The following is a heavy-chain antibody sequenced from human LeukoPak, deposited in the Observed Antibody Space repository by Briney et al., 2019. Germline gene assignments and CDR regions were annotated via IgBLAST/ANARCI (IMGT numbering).Heavy chain of an antibody. V-gene: IGHV1-24*01. CDR2: FDPEDGET. Sequence: ASVKVSFTVSGYTLTELSMHWVRQAPGKGLEWMGGFDPEDGETIYAQKFQGRVTMTEDTSTDTAYMELSSLRSEDTAVYYCATDPTVTTYLMLDWGQGTLVTVSS. J-gene: IGHJ4*02. CDR1: GYTLTELS. CDR3: ATDPTVTTYLMLD. D-gene: IGHD4-17*01.